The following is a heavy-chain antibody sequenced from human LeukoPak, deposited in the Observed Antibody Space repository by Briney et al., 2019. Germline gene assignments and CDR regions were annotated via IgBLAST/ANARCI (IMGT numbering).Heavy chain of an antibody. CDR2: IRAYNSNT. J-gene: IGHJ6*03. CDR1: GYSFTSYG. D-gene: IGHD2-2*01. CDR3: ARDDPICSSTSCYGYYYYMDV. V-gene: IGHV1-18*01. Sequence: GSLNLSCEASGYSFTSYGISWVRQAPGQGLEWMGWIRAYNSNTNYAQKLQGRFNMTTDTSTSTAYMELRSLRSDDTVVYYCARDDPICSSTSCYGYYYYMDVWGKGTTVTISS.